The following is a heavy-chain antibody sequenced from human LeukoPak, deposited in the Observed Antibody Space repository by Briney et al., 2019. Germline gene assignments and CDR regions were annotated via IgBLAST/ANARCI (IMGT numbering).Heavy chain of an antibody. J-gene: IGHJ6*02. Sequence: ASVKVSGKVSGYTLTELSMHWVRQAPGKGLEWMGGFDPEDGETIYAQKFQGRVTMTEDTSTDTAYMELSSLRSEDTAVYYCATEGAHYYGMDVWGQGTTVTVSS. CDR2: FDPEDGET. CDR1: GYTLTELS. CDR3: ATEGAHYYGMDV. V-gene: IGHV1-24*01. D-gene: IGHD3-16*01.